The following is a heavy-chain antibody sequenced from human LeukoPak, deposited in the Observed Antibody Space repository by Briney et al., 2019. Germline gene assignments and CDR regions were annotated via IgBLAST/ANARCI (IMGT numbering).Heavy chain of an antibody. CDR3: AGRELRYCRSTSCHYYYYYYMDV. Sequence: PSETLSLTCTVSGYSISSGYYWGWIRQPPGKGLEWIGSIYHSGSTYYNPSLKSRVTISVDTSKNQFSLKLSSVTAADTAVYYCAGRELRYCRSTSCHYYYYYYMDVWGKGTTVTISS. J-gene: IGHJ6*03. CDR2: IYHSGST. CDR1: GYSISSGYY. V-gene: IGHV4-38-2*02. D-gene: IGHD2-2*01.